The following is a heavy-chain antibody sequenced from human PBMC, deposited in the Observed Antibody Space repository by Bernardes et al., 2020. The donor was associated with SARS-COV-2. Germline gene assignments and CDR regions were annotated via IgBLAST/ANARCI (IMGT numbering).Heavy chain of an antibody. J-gene: IGHJ4*02. V-gene: IGHV3-7*01. CDR3: ARDGDGYFDY. Sequence: GGSLRLSCEASGFTFSNYWMSWVRQAPGKGLERVANIKQDASDKYYVDSVKGRFTISRDNAKNSLYLQMNSLRAEDTAVYFCARDGDGYFDYWGQGTLVTVSS. D-gene: IGHD2-21*01. CDR1: GFTFSNYW. CDR2: IKQDASDK.